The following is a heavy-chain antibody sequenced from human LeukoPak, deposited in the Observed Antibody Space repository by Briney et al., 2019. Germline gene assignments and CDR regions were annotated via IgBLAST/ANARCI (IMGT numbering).Heavy chain of an antibody. CDR3: ARAKDYGGNLDY. CDR2: ISSSSSYI. D-gene: IGHD4-23*01. Sequence: GGSLRLSCAASGFTFSSYSMNWVRQAPGKGLEWVSSISSSSSYIYYADSVKGRFTISRDNAKNSLYLQMNSLIDEDTAVYYCARAKDYGGNLDYWGQGTLVTVSS. CDR1: GFTFSSYS. J-gene: IGHJ4*02. V-gene: IGHV3-21*01.